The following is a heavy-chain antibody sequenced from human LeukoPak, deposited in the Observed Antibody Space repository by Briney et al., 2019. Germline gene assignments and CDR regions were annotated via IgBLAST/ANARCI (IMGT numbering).Heavy chain of an antibody. Sequence: SETLSPTCAVQGGSFSGYYWSWIRQPPGKGLVLIGEINHSGSTYYNPSLKSRVTISVDTSKNQFSLKLSSVTAADTAVYYCAAYSSGYWDYYYMDVWGKGTTVTVSS. CDR1: GGSFSGYY. CDR3: AAYSSGYWDYYYMDV. J-gene: IGHJ6*03. D-gene: IGHD3-22*01. CDR2: INHSGST. V-gene: IGHV4-34*01.